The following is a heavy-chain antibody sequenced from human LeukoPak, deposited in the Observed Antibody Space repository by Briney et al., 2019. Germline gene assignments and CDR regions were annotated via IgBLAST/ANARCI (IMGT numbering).Heavy chain of an antibody. CDR1: GGSIRSGDNY. CDR3: ARGEDIVATIIPHPHFDY. V-gene: IGHV4-30-4*01. D-gene: IGHD5-12*01. J-gene: IGHJ4*02. Sequence: SQTLSLTCTVSGGSIRSGDNYWSWIRQPPGKGLEWIGYIYYSGSTNYNPSLKSRVTISVDTSKNQFSLKLSSVTAADTAVYYCARGEDIVATIIPHPHFDYWGQGTLVTVSS. CDR2: IYYSGST.